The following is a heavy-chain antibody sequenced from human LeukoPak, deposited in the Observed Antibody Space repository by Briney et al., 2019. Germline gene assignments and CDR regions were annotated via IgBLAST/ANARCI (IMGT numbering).Heavy chain of an antibody. CDR3: ARDRAYYDTRADDAFDI. V-gene: IGHV1-46*01. CDR2: INPSGGST. CDR1: GYSFTSNY. D-gene: IGHD3-22*01. J-gene: IGHJ3*02. Sequence: GASVKVSCRASGYSFTSNYIHWVRQAPGQGLEWMGIINPSGGSTSYAQKFQGRVTMTRDTSTSTVYMELSSLRSEDTAVYYCARDRAYYDTRADDAFDIWGQGTMVTVSS.